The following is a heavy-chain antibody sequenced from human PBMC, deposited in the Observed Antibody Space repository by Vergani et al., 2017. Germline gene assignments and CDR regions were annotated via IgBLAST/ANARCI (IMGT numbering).Heavy chain of an antibody. V-gene: IGHV3-33*01. D-gene: IGHD1/OR15-1a*01. J-gene: IGHJ5*01. CDR3: ASWDNEKRLDS. CDR1: GFTFSSHG. Sequence: QVQLVESEGGVVQPGRSLTLSCVASGFTFSSHGMHWVRQAPGKGLEWVAVIWYDGSNKYYGDSVKGRFTISRDNSKNTLYLQMNSLRVEDTAVYYCASWDNEKRLDSWGQGTLVTVSS. CDR2: IWYDGSNK.